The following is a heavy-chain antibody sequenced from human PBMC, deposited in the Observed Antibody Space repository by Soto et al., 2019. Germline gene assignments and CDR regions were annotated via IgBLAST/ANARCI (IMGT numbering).Heavy chain of an antibody. CDR2: ISWNSGSI. D-gene: IGHD3-10*01. J-gene: IGHJ6*02. CDR3: AKHSSMGMVRGNGMDV. V-gene: IGHV3-9*01. Sequence: EVQLVEYGGGLVQPGRSLRLSCAASGFTFDDYAMHWVRQAPGKGLEWVSGISWNSGSIGYADSVKGRFTISRDNAKNSLYLQMNSLRAEDTALYYCAKHSSMGMVRGNGMDVWGQGTTVTVSS. CDR1: GFTFDDYA.